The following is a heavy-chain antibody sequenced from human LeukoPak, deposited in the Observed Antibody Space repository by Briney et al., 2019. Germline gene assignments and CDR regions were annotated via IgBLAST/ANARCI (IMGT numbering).Heavy chain of an antibody. D-gene: IGHD6-13*01. Sequence: GGSLRLSCAASGFTSSSYAMHWVRQAPGKGLEWVAVISYDGSNKYYADSVKGRFTITRDNSKNTLYLQMNSLRVEDTAVYHCARAAGGYSSSWYGGLGGFDIWGQGTMVTVSS. CDR2: ISYDGSNK. CDR1: GFTSSSYA. J-gene: IGHJ3*02. V-gene: IGHV3-30-3*01. CDR3: ARAAGGYSSSWYGGLGGFDI.